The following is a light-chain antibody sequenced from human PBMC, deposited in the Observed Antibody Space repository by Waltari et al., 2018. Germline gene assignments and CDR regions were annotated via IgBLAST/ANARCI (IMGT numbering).Light chain of an antibody. CDR1: SRDVGFYNY. Sequence: QSALTQPTSVSGSPGQSITISCTGTSRDVGFYNYVSWYQQYPGKVPQLLIYDVSDRPSGVSSRCSGSKSGNTAFLTISGLQADDEADYYCNSYTGSSAWVFGGGTKLTVL. CDR2: DVS. J-gene: IGLJ3*02. V-gene: IGLV2-14*01. CDR3: NSYTGSSAWV.